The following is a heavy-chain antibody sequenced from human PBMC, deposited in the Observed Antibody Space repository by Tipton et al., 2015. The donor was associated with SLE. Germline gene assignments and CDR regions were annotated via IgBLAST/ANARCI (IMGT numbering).Heavy chain of an antibody. CDR2: VYYSGST. J-gene: IGHJ4*02. CDR3: ARGTSYYNSLY. V-gene: IGHV4-61*08. CDR1: GGSISSGGYY. D-gene: IGHD3-3*01. Sequence: TLSLTCTVSGGSISSGGYYWTWVRQAPGKGLEWIGYVYYSGSTNYNPSLKSRVTISVDTSKNQFSLKLSSVTAADTAVYYCARGTSYYNSLYWGQGTLVTVSS.